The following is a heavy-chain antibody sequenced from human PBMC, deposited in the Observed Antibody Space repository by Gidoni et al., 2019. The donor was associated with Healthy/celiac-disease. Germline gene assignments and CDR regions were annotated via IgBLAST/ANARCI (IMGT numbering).Heavy chain of an antibody. D-gene: IGHD2-15*01. Sequence: GLEWIGEINHSGSTNYNPSLKSRVTISVDTSKNQFSLKLSSVTAADTAVYYCARPYCSGGSCPYWGQGTLVTVSS. CDR3: ARPYCSGGSCPY. V-gene: IGHV4-34*01. J-gene: IGHJ4*02. CDR2: INHSGST.